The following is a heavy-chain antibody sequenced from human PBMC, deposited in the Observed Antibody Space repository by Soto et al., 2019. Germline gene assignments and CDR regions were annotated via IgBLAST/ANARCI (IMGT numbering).Heavy chain of an antibody. V-gene: IGHV4-31*03. CDR3: ARVGEYSSSPAGAFDI. J-gene: IGHJ3*02. D-gene: IGHD6-6*01. CDR1: GGSISSGGYY. CDR2: IYYSGST. Sequence: ILSLTCTVSGGSISSGGYYWSWIRQHPGKGLEWIGYIYYSGSTYYNPSLKSRVTISVDTSKNQFSLKLSSVTAADTAVYYCARVGEYSSSPAGAFDIWGQGTMVTVSS.